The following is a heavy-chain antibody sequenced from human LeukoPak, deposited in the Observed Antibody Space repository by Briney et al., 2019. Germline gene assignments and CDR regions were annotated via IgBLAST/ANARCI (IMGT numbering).Heavy chain of an antibody. D-gene: IGHD3-22*01. CDR2: ISGNGGST. V-gene: IGHV3-23*01. J-gene: IGHJ3*02. Sequence: GGSLRLSCAASGFTFSSYAMSWVRQAPGKGLEWVSAISGNGGSTYYADSVKGRFTISRDNSKNTLYLQMNSLRAEDTAVYYCAKVNDYYDSSGHRGAFDIWGQGTMVTVSS. CDR1: GFTFSSYA. CDR3: AKVNDYYDSSGHRGAFDI.